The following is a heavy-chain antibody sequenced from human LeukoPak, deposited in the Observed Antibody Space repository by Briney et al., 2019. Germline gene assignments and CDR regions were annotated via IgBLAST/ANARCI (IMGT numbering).Heavy chain of an antibody. V-gene: IGHV3-21*01. CDR2: ISSSSSYI. Sequence: GGSLRLSCAASGFTFSSYSMNWVRQAPGKGLEWVSSISSSSSYIYYADSVKGRFSISRDNAKNSLYLQMNSLRAEDTAVYYCAREISSSWYYFDYWGQGTLVTVSS. CDR3: AREISSSWYYFDY. CDR1: GFTFSSYS. J-gene: IGHJ4*02. D-gene: IGHD6-13*01.